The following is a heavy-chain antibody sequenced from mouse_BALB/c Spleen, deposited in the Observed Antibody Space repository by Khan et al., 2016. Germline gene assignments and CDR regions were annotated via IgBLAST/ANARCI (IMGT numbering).Heavy chain of an antibody. J-gene: IGHJ2*01. CDR2: ISYDGSN. CDR3: ARGLPPDY. Sequence: EVQLQESGPGLVKPSQSLSLTCSVTGYSITSGYYWNWIRQFPGNKLEWMGLISYDGSNNYNPSLKNRISITRDTSKNQFFLKLNSVTAEDTATYFCARGLPPDYWGQGTTLTVSS. CDR1: GYSITSGYY. V-gene: IGHV3-6*02. D-gene: IGHD2-13*01.